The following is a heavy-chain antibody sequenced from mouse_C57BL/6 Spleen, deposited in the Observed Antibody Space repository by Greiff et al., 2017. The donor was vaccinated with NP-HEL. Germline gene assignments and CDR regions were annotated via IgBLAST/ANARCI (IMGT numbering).Heavy chain of an antibody. CDR1: GFSLTSYG. CDR2: IWSGGST. Sequence: QVQLKQPGPGLVQPSQSLSITCTVSGFSLTSYGVHWVRQPPGKGLEWLGVIWSGGSTDYNAAFISRLSISKDNSKSQVFFKMNSLQADDTAIYYCAKNYYGSSSYAMDYWGQGTSVTVSS. V-gene: IGHV2-4*01. J-gene: IGHJ4*01. D-gene: IGHD1-1*01. CDR3: AKNYYGSSSYAMDY.